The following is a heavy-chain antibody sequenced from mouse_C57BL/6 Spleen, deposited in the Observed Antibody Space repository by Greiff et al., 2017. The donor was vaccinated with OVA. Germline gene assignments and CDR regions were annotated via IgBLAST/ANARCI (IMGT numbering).Heavy chain of an antibody. CDR3: ARERGAQATLAWFAY. CDR1: GFTFSSYA. D-gene: IGHD3-2*02. Sequence: EVHLVESGGGLVKPGGSLKLSCAASGFTFSSYAMSWVRQTPEKRLEWVATISDGGSYTYYPDNVKGRFTISRDNAKNNLYLQMSHLKSEDTAMYYCARERGAQATLAWFAYWGQGTLVTVSA. J-gene: IGHJ3*01. V-gene: IGHV5-4*01. CDR2: ISDGGSYT.